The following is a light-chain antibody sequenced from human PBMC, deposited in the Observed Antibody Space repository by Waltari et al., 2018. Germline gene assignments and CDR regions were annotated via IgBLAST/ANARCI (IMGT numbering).Light chain of an antibody. CDR1: SRDVGGYNY. CDR2: DVS. Sequence: QSALTQPASVSGSPGQSITISCTGTSRDVGGYNYVSWYQQHPGKAPKLMIYDVSKRPSVASNRFSGSKSGYTASLTISGLQAEDEADYYCSSYTSSSTWVFGGGTKLTVL. V-gene: IGLV2-14*01. J-gene: IGLJ3*02. CDR3: SSYTSSSTWV.